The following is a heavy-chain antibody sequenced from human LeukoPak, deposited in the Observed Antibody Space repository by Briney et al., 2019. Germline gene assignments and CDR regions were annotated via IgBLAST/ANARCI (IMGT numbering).Heavy chain of an antibody. CDR2: INHSGST. J-gene: IGHJ4*02. CDR1: GGSFSGYY. CDR3: AMTGPGIAAAGGW. D-gene: IGHD6-13*01. V-gene: IGHV4-34*01. Sequence: SETLSLTCAVSGGSFSGYYWSWIRQPPGKGLEWIGEINHSGSTNYNPSLKSRVTISVDTSKNQFSLKLSSVTAADTAVYYCAMTGPGIAAAGGWWGQGTLVTVSS.